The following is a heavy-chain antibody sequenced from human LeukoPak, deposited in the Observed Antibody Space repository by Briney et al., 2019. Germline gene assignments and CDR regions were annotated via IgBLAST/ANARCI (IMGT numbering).Heavy chain of an antibody. CDR1: GYTFTSYG. D-gene: IGHD6-13*01. J-gene: IGHJ4*02. Sequence: ASVKVSCKASGYTFTSYGISWVRQAPGQGLEWMGWISAYNDNTDYAQNLQGRVSMTTDTSTSTAYMELRSLRSDDTAVYYCARSKAAQLVWYVDYWGQGPLVTVSS. CDR3: ARSKAAQLVWYVDY. CDR2: ISAYNDNT. V-gene: IGHV1-18*01.